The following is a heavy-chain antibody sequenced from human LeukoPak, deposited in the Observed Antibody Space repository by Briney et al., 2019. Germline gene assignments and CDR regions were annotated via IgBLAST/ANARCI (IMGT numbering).Heavy chain of an antibody. CDR3: ARRAGAYSHPYDY. CDR1: GFTVSSNS. Sequence: GGSLRLSCTVSGFTVSSNSMSWVRQAPGKGLEWVSFIYSDNTHYSDSVRGRFTISRDNSKNTLYLRMNSLRAEDTAVYYCARRAGAYSHPYDYWGQGTLVTVSS. CDR2: IYSDNT. J-gene: IGHJ4*02. D-gene: IGHD4/OR15-4a*01. V-gene: IGHV3-53*01.